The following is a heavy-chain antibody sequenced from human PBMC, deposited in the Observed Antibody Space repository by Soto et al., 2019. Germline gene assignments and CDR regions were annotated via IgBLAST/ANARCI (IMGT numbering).Heavy chain of an antibody. CDR1: GGTFSSYA. CDR2: IIPIFGTA. Sequence: SVKVSCKASGGTFSSYAISWVRQAPGQGLEWMGGIIPIFGTANYAQKFQGRVTITADESTSTAYMELSSLRSEDTAVYYCARPRSPATASYGMECWGQGTMVTVSS. J-gene: IGHJ6*02. V-gene: IGHV1-69*13. CDR3: ARPRSPATASYGMEC. D-gene: IGHD2-2*01.